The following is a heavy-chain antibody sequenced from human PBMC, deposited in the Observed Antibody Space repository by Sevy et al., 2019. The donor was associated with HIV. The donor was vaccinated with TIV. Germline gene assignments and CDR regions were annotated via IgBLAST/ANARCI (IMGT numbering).Heavy chain of an antibody. V-gene: IGHV3-30-3*01. Sequence: GGSLRLSCAASGFSFNYYVMHWVRQAPGKGLEWVAAILSDGINKYYTDSVKGRFTISRDNSKNTLYRQMNSLRAEDTAVYYCARTYSSSSADGYYFNYWGQGVLVTVSS. CDR2: ILSDGINK. CDR1: GFSFNYYV. D-gene: IGHD6-6*01. CDR3: ARTYSSSSADGYYFNY. J-gene: IGHJ4*02.